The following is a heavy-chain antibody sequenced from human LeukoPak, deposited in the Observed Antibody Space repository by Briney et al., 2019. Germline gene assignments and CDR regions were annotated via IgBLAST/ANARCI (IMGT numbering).Heavy chain of an antibody. CDR1: GGTFSSYA. Sequence: ASVKVSCKASGGTFSSYAISWVRQAPGQGLEWMRRIIPILGIANYAQKFQGRVTITADKSTSTAYMELSSLRSEDTAVYYCARVTGSGSSFSYNWFDPWGQGTLVTVSS. CDR3: ARVTGSGSSFSYNWFDP. V-gene: IGHV1-69*04. D-gene: IGHD3-10*01. J-gene: IGHJ5*02. CDR2: IIPILGIA.